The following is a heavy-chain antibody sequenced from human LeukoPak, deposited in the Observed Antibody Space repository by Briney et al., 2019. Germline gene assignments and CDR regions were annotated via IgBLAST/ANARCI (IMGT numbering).Heavy chain of an antibody. Sequence: GGSLRLSCVASGFTLSNYWMHWVRQAPGEGLVWVSHINGDGTSTGYADSVRGRFTISRDNAKNTLHLQMNSLRAEDTAVYYCGRGGVVASMDVWGQGSTVTVSS. CDR1: GFTLSNYW. CDR3: GRGGVVASMDV. CDR2: INGDGTST. V-gene: IGHV3-74*01. D-gene: IGHD2-15*01. J-gene: IGHJ6*02.